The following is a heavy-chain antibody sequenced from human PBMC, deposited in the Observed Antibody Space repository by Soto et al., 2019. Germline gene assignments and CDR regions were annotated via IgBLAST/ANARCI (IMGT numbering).Heavy chain of an antibody. CDR2: ISGSGGTT. Sequence: PGGSLRLSCAASGVTFGSYAMSWVRQAPGKGLEWVSGISGSGGTTYYADAVKGRFTISRDNSKNTLYLQMNSLRAEDTAVYYCAKDALRLAAAGPPFDYWGQGTLVTVSS. D-gene: IGHD6-13*01. CDR3: AKDALRLAAAGPPFDY. CDR1: GVTFGSYA. J-gene: IGHJ4*02. V-gene: IGHV3-23*01.